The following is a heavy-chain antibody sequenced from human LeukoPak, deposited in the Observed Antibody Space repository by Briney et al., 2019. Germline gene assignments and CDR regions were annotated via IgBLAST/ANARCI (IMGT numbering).Heavy chain of an antibody. CDR3: ARHYYDRSDSYSFDY. CDR1: GGSISGYY. Sequence: SETLSLTCTVSGGSISGYYWSWIRQPPGKGLEWIGYMLSSGSTNYNPSLKSRVTISEDTSVNQFSLKLSSVTAAATPVYYCARHYYDRSDSYSFDYWGQGTLVTVSS. D-gene: IGHD3-22*01. CDR2: MLSSGST. J-gene: IGHJ4*02. V-gene: IGHV4-59*08.